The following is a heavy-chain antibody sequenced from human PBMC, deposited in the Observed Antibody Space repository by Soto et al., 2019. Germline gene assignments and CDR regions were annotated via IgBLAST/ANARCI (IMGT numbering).Heavy chain of an antibody. J-gene: IGHJ4*02. Sequence: QVQLQESGPGLVKPSQTLSLTCTVSGGSISSGGYYWSWIRQHQGKGLEWLGYIYYSGSTYYNPSLKTRVTITVDTSKNQFSLKLSSVTAADTAVYYCARGIYYDFWSGYPGYFDYWGQGTLVTVSS. CDR1: GGSISSGGYY. CDR2: IYYSGST. CDR3: ARGIYYDFWSGYPGYFDY. V-gene: IGHV4-31*03. D-gene: IGHD3-3*01.